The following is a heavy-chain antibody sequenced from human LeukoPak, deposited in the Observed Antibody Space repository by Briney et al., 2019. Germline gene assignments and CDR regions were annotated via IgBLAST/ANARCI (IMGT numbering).Heavy chain of an antibody. J-gene: IGHJ5*02. CDR2: ISGSGDST. CDR3: ARDLSYGGVGWFDP. CDR1: GFTLRSYV. Sequence: GGSLRLSCVASGFTLRSYVMNWVRQTPGKGLEWVSSISGSGDSTFYADSVKGRFSISRDNSKNTLYLQVNGLRTEDTAVYYCARDLSYGGVGWFDPWGQGTLVTVSS. V-gene: IGHV3-23*01. D-gene: IGHD5-18*01.